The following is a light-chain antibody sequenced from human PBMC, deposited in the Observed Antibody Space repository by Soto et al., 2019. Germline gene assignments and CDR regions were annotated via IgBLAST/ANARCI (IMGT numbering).Light chain of an antibody. J-gene: IGLJ2*01. CDR3: CSYAGSYTYVV. Sequence: QSALTQPRSVSGSPGQSVTISCTGTSSDVGHYNYVSWYQQNPGKAPKLMVYDVSKRPSGVPDRFSGSKSGNTASLTISGLQAEDEADYYCCSYAGSYTYVVFGGGTQLTVL. CDR2: DVS. CDR1: SSDVGHYNY. V-gene: IGLV2-11*01.